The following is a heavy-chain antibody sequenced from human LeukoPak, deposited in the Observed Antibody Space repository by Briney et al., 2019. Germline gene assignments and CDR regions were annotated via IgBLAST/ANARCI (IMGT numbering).Heavy chain of an antibody. CDR1: GFTFNAYN. J-gene: IGHJ5*02. CDR3: ARGGDDLNWFDP. CDR2: ISGSGTTI. Sequence: GGSLRLTCAASGFTFNAYNMNWIRQAPGKGLEWIAYISGSGTTIYYADSVKGRFTIFRDNAKKSLYLQMDSLRAEDAAVYFCARGGDDLNWFDPWGQGTLVTVSS. V-gene: IGHV3-48*01. D-gene: IGHD1-1*01.